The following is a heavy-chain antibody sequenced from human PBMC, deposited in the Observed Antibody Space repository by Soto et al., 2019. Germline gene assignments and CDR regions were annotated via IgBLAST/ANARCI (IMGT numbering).Heavy chain of an antibody. V-gene: IGHV3-11*06. CDR3: VRGGGGGLFDP. J-gene: IGHJ5*02. CDR2: ISPGSRYP. Sequence: PGGALRPSAAGSGVTFGDCYMSWIRQAPGKGLEWLSYISPGSRYPAYADSVKGRFTISRDNATRSLYLQMMSLTAEDTAIYYCVRGGGGGLFDPWGQGTMVTVSS. D-gene: IGHD2-15*01. CDR1: GVTFGDCY.